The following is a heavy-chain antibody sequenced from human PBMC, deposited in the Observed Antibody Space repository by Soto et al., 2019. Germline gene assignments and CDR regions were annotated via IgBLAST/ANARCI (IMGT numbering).Heavy chain of an antibody. Sequence: PGESLKISCKGSGYSFTSYWIGWVRQMPGKGLEWMGIIYPGDSDTRYSPSFQGQVTISADKSISTAYLQWSSLKASDTAMYYCAIHLNVQSLYVDVWGKGTTFTVSS. D-gene: IGHD2-8*01. CDR3: AIHLNVQSLYVDV. CDR2: IYPGDSDT. CDR1: GYSFTSYW. V-gene: IGHV5-51*01. J-gene: IGHJ6*03.